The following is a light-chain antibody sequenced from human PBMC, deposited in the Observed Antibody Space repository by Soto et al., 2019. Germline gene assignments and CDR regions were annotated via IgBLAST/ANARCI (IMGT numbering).Light chain of an antibody. CDR1: QGISSY. CDR3: QQLNSYPLT. CDR2: AAS. V-gene: IGKV1-9*01. J-gene: IGKJ4*01. Sequence: DIQLTQSPSFLSASVGDRVTITCRASQGISSYLAWYQQKPGKAPKLLIYAASTLQRGVPSRFSGSGSGTEFTLTISSLQPEDFATDYCQQLNSYPLTSGGGTTVEIK.